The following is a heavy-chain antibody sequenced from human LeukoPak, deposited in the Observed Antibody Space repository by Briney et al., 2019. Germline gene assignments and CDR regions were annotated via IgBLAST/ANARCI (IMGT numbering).Heavy chain of an antibody. CDR2: ISYSGST. CDR3: ARGLWRGAFDI. V-gene: IGHV4-59*01. CDR1: GGSLNNYY. Sequence: SETLSLTCIVSGGSLNNYYWSWIRQPPGKGLEWIGYISYSGSTDYNLSLKSRVTISVDTSKNQFSLKLNSVTAADTAVYYCARGLWRGAFDIWGKGTIVTVSS. D-gene: IGHD3-16*01. J-gene: IGHJ3*02.